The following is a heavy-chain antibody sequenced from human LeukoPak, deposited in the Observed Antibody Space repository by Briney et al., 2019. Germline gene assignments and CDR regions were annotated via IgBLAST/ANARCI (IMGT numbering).Heavy chain of an antibody. CDR2: IIPIFGTA. Sequence: SVKVSCKASGGTFSSYAISWVRQALGQGLEWMGGIIPIFGTANYAQKFQDRVTITADESTSTAYMELSSLRSEDTAVYYCARGGDIVVVPAAERGWFDPWGQGTLVTVSS. V-gene: IGHV1-69*13. J-gene: IGHJ5*02. CDR1: GGTFSSYA. CDR3: ARGGDIVVVPAAERGWFDP. D-gene: IGHD2-2*01.